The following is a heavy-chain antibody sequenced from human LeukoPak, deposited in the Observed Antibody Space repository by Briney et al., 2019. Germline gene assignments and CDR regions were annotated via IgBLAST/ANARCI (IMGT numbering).Heavy chain of an antibody. J-gene: IGHJ4*02. CDR2: INHSGST. V-gene: IGHV4-34*01. Sequence: LETLSLTCAVYGGSFSGYYWSWIRQPPGKGLEWIGEINHSGSTNYNPSLKSRVTISVDTSKNQFSLKLSSVTAADTAVYYCARDSSSWYSHDYWGQGTLVTVSS. CDR3: ARDSSSWYSHDY. D-gene: IGHD6-13*01. CDR1: GGSFSGYY.